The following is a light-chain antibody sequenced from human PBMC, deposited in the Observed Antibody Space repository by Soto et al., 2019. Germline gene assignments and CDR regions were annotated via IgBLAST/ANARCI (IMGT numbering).Light chain of an antibody. V-gene: IGKV3-20*01. J-gene: IGKJ1*01. CDR1: QSISSSY. CDR2: GAS. Sequence: EIVLTQSPGTLSLSPGERATLSCRASQSISSSYLAWYQQKPDQAPRLLIYGASSRATGIPDRFSGSGSGTDFTLTISRLEPEDFAVYYCQQYGSSPGTFDQGTKVEIK. CDR3: QQYGSSPGT.